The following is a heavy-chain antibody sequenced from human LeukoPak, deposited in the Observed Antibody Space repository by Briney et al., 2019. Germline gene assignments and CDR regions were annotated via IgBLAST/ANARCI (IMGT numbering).Heavy chain of an antibody. CDR1: GGSFSGYY. CDR3: ARDAAVAVAFDY. V-gene: IGHV4-34*01. J-gene: IGHJ4*02. D-gene: IGHD6-19*01. Sequence: SETLSLTCAVYGGSFSGYYWSWIRQPPGKGLEWIGEINHSGSTNYNPSLKSRVTISVDTSKNQFSLKLSSVTAADTAVYYCARDAAVAVAFDYWGQGTLVTVSS. CDR2: INHSGST.